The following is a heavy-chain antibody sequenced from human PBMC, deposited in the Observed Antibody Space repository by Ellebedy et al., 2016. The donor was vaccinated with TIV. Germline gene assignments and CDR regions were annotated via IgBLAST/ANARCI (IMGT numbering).Heavy chain of an antibody. CDR2: ISSSSTYT. CDR3: ARPSAKGYSHGDFDY. D-gene: IGHD5-18*01. J-gene: IGHJ4*02. Sequence: PGGSLRLSCPPSGFTFNDYYMYWIRQPPGKGLEWLSYISSSSTYTKYADSVKGRFTISRDNAKNSLFLQMNSLRAEDTAVYYCARPSAKGYSHGDFDYWGQGTLVAVS. CDR1: GFTFNDYY. V-gene: IGHV3-11*06.